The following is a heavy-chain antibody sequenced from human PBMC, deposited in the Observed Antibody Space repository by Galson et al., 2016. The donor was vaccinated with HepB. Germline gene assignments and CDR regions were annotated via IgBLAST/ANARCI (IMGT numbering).Heavy chain of an antibody. CDR3: VRDDQSYGLDY. CDR2: INSDGSIT. Sequence: SLRLSCAASGFTFNDYYIYWVRQAPGKGLVWVSRINSDGSITNHADSVKGRFTISRDNAKNTVFLQMNSLRAEDTAVYYCVRDDQSYGLDYWGQGTLVTVSS. D-gene: IGHD2-21*01. V-gene: IGHV3-74*01. J-gene: IGHJ4*02. CDR1: GFTFNDYY.